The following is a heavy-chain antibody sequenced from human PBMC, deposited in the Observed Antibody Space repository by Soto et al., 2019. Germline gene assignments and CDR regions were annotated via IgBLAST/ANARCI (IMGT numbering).Heavy chain of an antibody. Sequence: SETLSLTCTVSGGSISSYYWSWIRQPPGKGLEWIGYIYYSGSTNYNPSIKSRVTISVDTSKNQFSLKLSSVTAADTAVFYFARHVRNDYIWGSYRGPLDYWGQGTLVTVSS. CDR3: ARHVRNDYIWGSYRGPLDY. CDR2: IYYSGST. D-gene: IGHD3-16*02. CDR1: GGSISSYY. J-gene: IGHJ4*02. V-gene: IGHV4-59*08.